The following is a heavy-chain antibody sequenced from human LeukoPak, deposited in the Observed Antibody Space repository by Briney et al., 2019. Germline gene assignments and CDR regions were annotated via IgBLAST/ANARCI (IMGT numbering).Heavy chain of an antibody. Sequence: PGGFLRLSCAASGSSFNSYWMHWVRRAPGKGLVWVSRIDSDGSSTRYADSVKGRFTISRDNAKNTLYMQMNSLRAEDTAVYYCAKFSPDFGVPAPNGVWGKGTTVTVSS. CDR3: AKFSPDFGVPAPNGV. D-gene: IGHD3-16*01. CDR2: IDSDGSST. CDR1: GSSFNSYW. V-gene: IGHV3-74*01. J-gene: IGHJ6*04.